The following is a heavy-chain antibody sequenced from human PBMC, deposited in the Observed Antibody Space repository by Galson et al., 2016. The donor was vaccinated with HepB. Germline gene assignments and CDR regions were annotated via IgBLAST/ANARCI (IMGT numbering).Heavy chain of an antibody. CDR2: INEDGSES. V-gene: IGHV3-7*03. CDR1: GFTFSRYW. CDR3: VKDVPGRDGPHY. J-gene: IGHJ4*02. Sequence: SLRLSCAASGFTFSRYWMNWVRQAPGKGLEWVANINEDGSESHHVDSVKGRFTISRDNAQNSLYLQMNSLRAEDTAVYYCVKDVPGRDGPHYWGQGTLVTVSS.